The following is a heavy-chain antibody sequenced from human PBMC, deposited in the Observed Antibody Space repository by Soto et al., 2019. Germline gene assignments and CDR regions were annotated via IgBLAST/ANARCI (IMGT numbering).Heavy chain of an antibody. D-gene: IGHD3-10*01. J-gene: IGHJ4*02. V-gene: IGHV1-18*04. Sequence: QVQVMQSGAEVKKPGDSVKVSCKTSGYIFSDYGINWVRQAPGQGLEWLGWISGYSGNANLAQKFQGRVTMTTDKSTRTAYMESRRLRSDDTAVYYCAKRTSGTTWAESDYWAQGTLVTVSS. CDR2: ISGYSGNA. CDR3: AKRTSGTTWAESDY. CDR1: GYIFSDYG.